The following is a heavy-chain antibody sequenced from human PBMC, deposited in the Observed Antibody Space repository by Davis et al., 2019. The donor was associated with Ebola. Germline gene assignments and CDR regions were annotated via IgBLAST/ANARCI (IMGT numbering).Heavy chain of an antibody. CDR3: AKGLYGGSFGCYFDF. Sequence: GESLKISCTASGFIFSNYAMSWVRQSPGKGLEWVSSISGSGGITYYPDSVKGWFTISRDNSAKTLYLQMHSLGAEDKAIYYCAKGLYGGSFGCYFDFWGQGTLVTVSS. CDR2: ISGSGGIT. D-gene: IGHD1-26*01. J-gene: IGHJ4*02. V-gene: IGHV3-23*01. CDR1: GFIFSNYA.